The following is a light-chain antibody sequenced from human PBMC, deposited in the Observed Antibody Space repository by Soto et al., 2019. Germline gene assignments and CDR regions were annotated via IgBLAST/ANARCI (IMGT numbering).Light chain of an antibody. CDR3: NSYTSTGAYV. J-gene: IGLJ1*01. Sequence: QSALTQPASVSGSPGQSITISCTGTSSDVGGYNSVSWYQQHPGKAPKLIIYEVNNRPSGVSNRFSASKSANTASLTISGLQADDEADYYCNSYTSTGAYVFGTGTKLTVL. V-gene: IGLV2-14*01. CDR1: SSDVGGYNS. CDR2: EVN.